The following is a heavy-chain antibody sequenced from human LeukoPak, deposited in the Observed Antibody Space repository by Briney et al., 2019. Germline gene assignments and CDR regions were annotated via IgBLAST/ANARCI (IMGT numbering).Heavy chain of an antibody. J-gene: IGHJ4*02. Sequence: AASVKVSCKASGYTFTSYAMHWVRQAPGQRLEWMGWINAGNGNTKYSQKFQGRVTITRDTSASTAYMELSSLRSEDTAVYYCARGQGYSSGWYAYWGQGTLVTVSS. D-gene: IGHD6-19*01. CDR2: INAGNGNT. CDR3: ARGQGYSSGWYAY. CDR1: GYTFTSYA. V-gene: IGHV1-3*01.